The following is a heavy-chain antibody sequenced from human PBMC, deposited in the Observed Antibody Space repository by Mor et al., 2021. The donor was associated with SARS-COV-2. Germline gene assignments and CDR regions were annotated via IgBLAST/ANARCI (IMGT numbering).Heavy chain of an antibody. V-gene: IGHV3-48*03. CDR3: ATHSPGYSSGWYGYYFDY. CDR2: SSGSTI. Sequence: SSGSTIYYADSLKGRFTISRDNAKNSLYLQMNSLRAEDTAVYYCATHSPGYSSGWYGYYFDYWGQGTLVTVSS. J-gene: IGHJ4*02. D-gene: IGHD6-19*01.